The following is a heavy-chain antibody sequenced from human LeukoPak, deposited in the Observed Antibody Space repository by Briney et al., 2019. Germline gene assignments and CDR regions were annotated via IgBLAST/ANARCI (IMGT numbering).Heavy chain of an antibody. CDR1: DDSISDSY. J-gene: IGHJ6*02. Sequence: SETLSLTCAVSDDSISDSYWSWIRRPPGKGLEWIGYIHYTGSTNYNPSLNSRVSISVDTSKNQFSLRLSSVTAADTAVYYCARLRRITLIRGTTYYRSMDVWGQGTTVTVSS. V-gene: IGHV4-59*08. CDR3: ARLRRITLIRGTTYYRSMDV. CDR2: IHYTGST. D-gene: IGHD1-14*01.